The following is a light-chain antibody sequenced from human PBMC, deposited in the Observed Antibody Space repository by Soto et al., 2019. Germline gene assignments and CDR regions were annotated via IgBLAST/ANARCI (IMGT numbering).Light chain of an antibody. CDR3: QNYNSAPLT. V-gene: IGKV1-27*01. CDR2: TAS. CDR1: QVISDY. Sequence: DIQMTQSPSSLSASVGDRVTITCRASQVISDYLAWYQQRPGKVPKLLIYTASTLQSGVPSRFSGSGSGTDFTLTISSLQPEDVATYYCQNYNSAPLTFGGGTKVEIK. J-gene: IGKJ4*01.